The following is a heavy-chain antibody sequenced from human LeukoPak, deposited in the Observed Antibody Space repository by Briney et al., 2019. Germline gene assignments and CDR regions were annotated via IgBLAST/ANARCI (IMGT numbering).Heavy chain of an antibody. Sequence: ASVKVSCKASGYTFTGYYMHWVRQAPGQGLEWMGWINPNSGGTNYAQKFQGRVTMTRDTSISTAYMELSRLRSDDTAVYYCARGADSSSWFASPGFWGQGTLVTVSS. CDR2: INPNSGGT. V-gene: IGHV1-2*02. CDR1: GYTFTGYY. D-gene: IGHD6-13*01. J-gene: IGHJ4*02. CDR3: ARGADSSSWFASPGF.